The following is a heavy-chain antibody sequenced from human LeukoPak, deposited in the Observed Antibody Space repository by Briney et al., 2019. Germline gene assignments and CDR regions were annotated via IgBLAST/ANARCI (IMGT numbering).Heavy chain of an antibody. V-gene: IGHV1-2*02. D-gene: IGHD1-14*01. Sequence: GASVKVSCKASGYTFTSYGISWVRQAPGQGLEWMGWINAKTAGTNYAPKYQGRVTMTRDTSSSTVYMELSRLRFDDTAVYYCARDKGRYGDYWGQGTLVTVAS. CDR3: ARDKGRYGDY. CDR2: INAKTAGT. J-gene: IGHJ4*02. CDR1: GYTFTSYG.